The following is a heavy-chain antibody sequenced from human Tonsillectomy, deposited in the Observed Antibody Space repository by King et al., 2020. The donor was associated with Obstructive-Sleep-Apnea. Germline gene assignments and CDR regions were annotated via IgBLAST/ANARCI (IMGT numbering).Heavy chain of an antibody. J-gene: IGHJ4*02. CDR2: IRNKANNYAT. CDR1: GFTFSGSS. CDR3: GRLAGYWQ. D-gene: IGHD3-3*02. V-gene: IGHV3-73*01. Sequence: VQLVESGGGLVQPGGSLKLSCAASGFTFSGSSIHWVRQASGRGLEWVGRIRNKANNYATTYAESLEGRFTISRDESKNTAYLQMNSLKIEDTAVYYCGRLAGYWQGGQGTLVHVSP.